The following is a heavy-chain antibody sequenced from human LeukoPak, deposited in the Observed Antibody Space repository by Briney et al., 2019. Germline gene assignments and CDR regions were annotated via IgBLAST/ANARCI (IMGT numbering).Heavy chain of an antibody. CDR2: INHSGIS. J-gene: IGHJ3*02. Sequence: SETLSLTCAVYDASFRGYYWSWIRQPPGKGLEWIGEINHSGISNYNPSLKSRVTISVDTSKNQFSLKLTSVTAADAAVYYCATLIDDNDFWSPSDIWGQGTVVTVSS. V-gene: IGHV4-34*01. D-gene: IGHD3-3*01. CDR1: DASFRGYY. CDR3: ATLIDDNDFWSPSDI.